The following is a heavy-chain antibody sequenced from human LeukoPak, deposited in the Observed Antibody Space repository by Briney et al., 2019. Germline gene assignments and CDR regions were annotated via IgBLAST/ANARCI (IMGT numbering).Heavy chain of an antibody. J-gene: IGHJ6*02. Sequence: ASVKVSCKASGYTFTSYAMHWVRQAPGQRLEWMGWINAGNGNTKYSQKFQGRVTITRDTSASTAYMELSSLRSEDTAVYYCARDSSRTLYYYYGMDVWGQGTTVTVSS. CDR1: GYTFTSYA. CDR2: INAGNGNT. D-gene: IGHD6-13*01. V-gene: IGHV1-3*01. CDR3: ARDSSRTLYYYYGMDV.